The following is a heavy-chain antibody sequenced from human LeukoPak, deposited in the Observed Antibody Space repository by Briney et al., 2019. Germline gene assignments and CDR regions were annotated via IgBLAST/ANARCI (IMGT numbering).Heavy chain of an antibody. CDR3: ARAGIVVVPAAIEWFDP. Sequence: ASVKVSCKASGYTFTSYYMHWVRQAPGQGLEWMGIINPSGGSTSYAQKFQGRVTMTRDTSTSTVYMELSSLRSEDTAVYYCARAGIVVVPAAIEWFDPWGQGTLVTVSS. V-gene: IGHV1-46*01. J-gene: IGHJ5*02. CDR2: INPSGGST. CDR1: GYTFTSYY. D-gene: IGHD2-2*01.